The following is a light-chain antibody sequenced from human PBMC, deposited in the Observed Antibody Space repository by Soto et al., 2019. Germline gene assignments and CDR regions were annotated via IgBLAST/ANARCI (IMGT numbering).Light chain of an antibody. J-gene: IGKJ1*01. CDR2: GAS. CDR3: QQYNNWPPDRT. CDR1: QSVGSN. V-gene: IGKV3-15*01. Sequence: EIVMTQSPATLSVSPGERATLSCRASQSVGSNLAWYQQKPGQAPRLLIYGASTRATGIPARFSGSGSGTKFTLTISSLQSEDFAIYFCQQYNNWPPDRTFGQGTKVEFK.